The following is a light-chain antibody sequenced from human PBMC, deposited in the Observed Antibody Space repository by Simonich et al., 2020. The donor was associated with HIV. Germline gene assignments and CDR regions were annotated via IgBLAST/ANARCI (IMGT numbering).Light chain of an antibody. J-gene: IGKJ2*01. CDR1: QSISSW. CDR3: QQYNSYPYT. V-gene: IGKV1-5*03. CDR2: KAS. Sequence: DIQMTQSPSTLSASVGDRITITFCANQSISSWLDWLAWYQQKPGKAPKLLIYKASTLESGVPSRFSGSGSGTEFTLTISSLQPDDFATYYCQQYNSYPYTFGQGTKLEIK.